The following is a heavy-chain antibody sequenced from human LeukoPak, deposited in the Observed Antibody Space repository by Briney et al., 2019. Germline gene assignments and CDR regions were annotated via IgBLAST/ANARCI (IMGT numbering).Heavy chain of an antibody. CDR2: ISAYNSNT. Sequence: GASVKVPCKASDYTFTNYDIRWVRQAPGQGLEWMGWISAYNSNTNYAQKLQGRVTMTTDTSTSTAYMELTNLRSDDTAVYYCARDPSSTGWYLDYWGQGTLVTVSS. J-gene: IGHJ4*02. D-gene: IGHD6-19*01. CDR1: DYTFTNYD. CDR3: ARDPSSTGWYLDY. V-gene: IGHV1-18*01.